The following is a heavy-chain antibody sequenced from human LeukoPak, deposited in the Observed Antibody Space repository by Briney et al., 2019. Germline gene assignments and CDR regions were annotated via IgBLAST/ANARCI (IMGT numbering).Heavy chain of an antibody. V-gene: IGHV4-34*01. CDR3: ARGYYDSSGYLPHDYFDY. J-gene: IGHJ4*02. Sequence: PSETLSLTCAVYGGSFSAYHWGWIRQPPGKGLEWIGSIHIGGSTYYNPSLKSRVTISVDTSKNQFSLKLSSVTAADTAVYYCARGYYDSSGYLPHDYFDYWGQGTLVTVSS. CDR1: GGSFSAYH. CDR2: IHIGGST. D-gene: IGHD3-22*01.